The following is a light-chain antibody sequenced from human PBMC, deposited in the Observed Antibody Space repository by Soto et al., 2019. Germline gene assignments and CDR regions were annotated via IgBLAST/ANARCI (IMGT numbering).Light chain of an antibody. CDR1: DIAYNS. Sequence: SYELSQPPSVSVAPGQTARITCGGNDIAYNSVHWYQRKPGQAPVLVLHDDSDRPSGVPDRFSGSKSGTSASLAISGLRSEDEADHYCAAWDDSLSGWVFGGGTKLTVL. CDR2: DDS. CDR3: AAWDDSLSGWV. V-gene: IGLV3-21*02. J-gene: IGLJ3*02.